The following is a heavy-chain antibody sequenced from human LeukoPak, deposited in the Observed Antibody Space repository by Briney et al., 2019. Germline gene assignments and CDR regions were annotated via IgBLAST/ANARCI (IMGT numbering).Heavy chain of an antibody. V-gene: IGHV4-38-2*02. CDR1: GYSISSGYY. D-gene: IGHD3-3*01. CDR3: ARVYSPYYDFWSGYYDY. Sequence: KPSETLSLTCIVSGYSISSGYYWGWIRQPPGKGLEWIGSIYHSGSTYYNPSLKSRVTISVDTSKNQFSLKLSSVTAADTAVYYCARVYSPYYDFWSGYYDYWGQGTLVTVSS. CDR2: IYHSGST. J-gene: IGHJ4*02.